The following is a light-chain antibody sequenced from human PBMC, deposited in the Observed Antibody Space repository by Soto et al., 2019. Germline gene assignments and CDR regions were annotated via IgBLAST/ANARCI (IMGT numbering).Light chain of an antibody. CDR2: EGN. CDR1: SSDVGSYNL. V-gene: IGLV2-23*01. J-gene: IGLJ3*02. Sequence: QSALTQPASVSGSPGQSITISCTGTSSDVGSYNLVSWYQQHPGKAPKLMIYEGNERPSGVYNRFSGSKSGNTASLTISGLQAEDEADYYCCSYAGSSTWVFGGGTKLTVL. CDR3: CSYAGSSTWV.